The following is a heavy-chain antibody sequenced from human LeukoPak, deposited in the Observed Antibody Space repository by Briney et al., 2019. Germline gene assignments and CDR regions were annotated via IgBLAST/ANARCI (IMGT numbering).Heavy chain of an antibody. J-gene: IGHJ4*02. Sequence: SETLSLTCAVYGGSFSGYYWSWIRQPPGKGLEWIGEINHSGSTNYNPSLKSRVTISVDTSKNQSSLKLSSVTAADTAVYYCARCEHYYDSSGYSAQGSYYFDYWGQGTLVTVSS. CDR3: ARCEHYYDSSGYSAQGSYYFDY. V-gene: IGHV4-34*01. CDR2: INHSGST. CDR1: GGSFSGYY. D-gene: IGHD3-22*01.